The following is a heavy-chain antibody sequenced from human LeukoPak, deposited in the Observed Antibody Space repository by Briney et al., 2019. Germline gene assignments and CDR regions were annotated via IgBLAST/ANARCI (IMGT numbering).Heavy chain of an antibody. V-gene: IGHV1-18*01. Sequence: ASVKVSCKASGYTFSSHDISWVRQAPGQGLEWMGWISAYNGNTNYAQRFQGRVTMTTDTSTTTAYMELRSLRSDDTAVYYCARDEWQQLVLVEYWGQGTLVTVSS. CDR2: ISAYNGNT. CDR3: ARDEWQQLVLVEY. CDR1: GYTFSSHD. D-gene: IGHD6-13*01. J-gene: IGHJ4*02.